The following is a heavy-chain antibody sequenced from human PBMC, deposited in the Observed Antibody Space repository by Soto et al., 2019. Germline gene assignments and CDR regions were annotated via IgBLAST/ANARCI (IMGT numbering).Heavy chain of an antibody. J-gene: IGHJ6*02. V-gene: IGHV1-3*01. CDR1: GYTFTSYA. Sequence: VASVKVSCKASGYTFTSYAMHWVRQAPGQRLEWMGWINAGNGNTKYSQKFQGRVTITRDTSASTAYMELSSLRSEDTAAYYCARDFALYGMDVWGQGTTVTVSS. CDR2: INAGNGNT. CDR3: ARDFALYGMDV.